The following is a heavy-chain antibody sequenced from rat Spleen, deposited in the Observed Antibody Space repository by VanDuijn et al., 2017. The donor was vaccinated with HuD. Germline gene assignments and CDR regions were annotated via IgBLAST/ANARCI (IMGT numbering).Heavy chain of an antibody. V-gene: IGHV2-16*01. CDR1: GFSLTSYG. D-gene: IGHD1-12*02. CDR2: IWSGGST. J-gene: IGHJ2*01. CDR3: ARSGGWYPNYFDY. Sequence: QVQLKESGPGLVKPSETLSLTCTVSGFSLTSYGVSWVRQPPGKGLEWIGAIWSGGSTDYNSALKSRLSISRDTSKSQVLLKRNSLQTEDTAMYFCARSGGWYPNYFDYWGQGVMVTVSS.